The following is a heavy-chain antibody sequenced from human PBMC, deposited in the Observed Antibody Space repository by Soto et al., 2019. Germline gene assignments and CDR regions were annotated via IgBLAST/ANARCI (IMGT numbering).Heavy chain of an antibody. CDR2: IYWDDDK. D-gene: IGHD6-13*01. CDR3: AHRGYSSSWDYWYFDL. V-gene: IGHV2-5*02. J-gene: IGHJ2*01. Sequence: QITLKESGPTLVKPTQTLTLTCTFSGFSLSTSAVGVGWIRQPPGKALEWLALIYWDDDKRYSPSLKTRLTITKDTSKNQVVLTMTDMDPVETATYYCAHRGYSSSWDYWYFDLWGRGTLVTVSS. CDR1: GFSLSTSAVG.